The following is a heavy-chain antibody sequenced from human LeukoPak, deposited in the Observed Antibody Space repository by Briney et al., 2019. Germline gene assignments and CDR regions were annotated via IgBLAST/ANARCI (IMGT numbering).Heavy chain of an antibody. Sequence: SETLSLTCTVSGGSISSSDYYWGWIRQPPGKGLEWIGSIYYSGGTYYNPSLKSRVTISLDTSKNQFSLKVSSVTAADTAVYYCARYREQHHWGQGTLVTVSS. CDR2: IYYSGGT. J-gene: IGHJ1*01. D-gene: IGHD6-13*01. V-gene: IGHV4-39*07. CDR1: GGSISSSDYY. CDR3: ARYREQHH.